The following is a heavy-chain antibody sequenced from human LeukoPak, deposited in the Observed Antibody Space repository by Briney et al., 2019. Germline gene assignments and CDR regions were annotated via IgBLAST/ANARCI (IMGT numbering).Heavy chain of an antibody. Sequence: GESLKISCKGSGYSFTSYWIGWVRQMPGKGLEWMGIIYPGDSDTRYSPSFQGQVTISADKSISTAYLQWSSLKASDTAMYYCARATYYYDSSGYYLQHWGQGTLVTVSS. J-gene: IGHJ1*01. D-gene: IGHD3-22*01. V-gene: IGHV5-51*01. CDR2: IYPGDSDT. CDR3: ARATYYYDSSGYYLQH. CDR1: GYSFTSYW.